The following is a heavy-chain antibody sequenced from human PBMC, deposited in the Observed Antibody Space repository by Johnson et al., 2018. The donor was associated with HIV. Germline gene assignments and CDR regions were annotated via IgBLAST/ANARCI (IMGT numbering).Heavy chain of an antibody. V-gene: IGHV3-48*04. CDR3: ARKQWLAKISSDAFDI. Sequence: VQLVESGGGVVQPGRSLRLSCAASGFTFSSYGMHWVRQAPGKGLEWVSYISSSGSTIYYADSVKGRFTISRDNAKNKLYLQMNSLRAEDTAVYYCARKQWLAKISSDAFDIWGQGTMVTVSS. CDR2: ISSSGSTI. J-gene: IGHJ3*02. CDR1: GFTFSSYG. D-gene: IGHD6-19*01.